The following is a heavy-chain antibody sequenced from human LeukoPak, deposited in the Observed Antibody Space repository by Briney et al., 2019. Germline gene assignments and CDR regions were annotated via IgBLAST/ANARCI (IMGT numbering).Heavy chain of an antibody. CDR2: INSDVSRT. CDR3: ARETRYYVSDY. Sequence: GSLRLSCAASGFTFSSYWMHWVRQAPGKGLVWVSRINSDVSRTSYADTLKGRFTISKDTAKNTLYLQMSRLRAEDTPVYFCARETRYYVSDYWGHG. J-gene: IGHJ4*01. V-gene: IGHV3-74*01. CDR1: GFTFSSYW. D-gene: IGHD3-10*02.